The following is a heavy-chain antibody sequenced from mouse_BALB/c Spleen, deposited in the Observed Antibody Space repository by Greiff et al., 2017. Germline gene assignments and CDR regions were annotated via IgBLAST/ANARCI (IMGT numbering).Heavy chain of an antibody. CDR3: ARDEVNDGYAMDY. CDR1: GFTFSSYA. D-gene: IGHD2-3*01. J-gene: IGHJ4*01. Sequence: EVHLVESGGGLVKPGGSLKLSCAASGFTFSSYAMSWVRQSPEKRLEWVAEISSGGSYTYYPDTVTGRFTISRDNAKNTLYLEMSSLRSEDTAMYYCARDEVNDGYAMDYWGQGTSVTVSA. V-gene: IGHV5-9-4*01. CDR2: ISSGGSYT.